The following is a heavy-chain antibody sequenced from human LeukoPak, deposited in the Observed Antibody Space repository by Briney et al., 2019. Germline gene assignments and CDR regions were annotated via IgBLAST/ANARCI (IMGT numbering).Heavy chain of an antibody. V-gene: IGHV1-2*02. D-gene: IGHD6-19*01. CDR3: ARDSSGWLLSREEYWFDP. J-gene: IGHJ5*02. CDR1: GYTFTGYY. CDR2: INPNSGGT. Sequence: ASVTVSCKASGYTFTGYYMHWVRQAPGQGLEWMGWINPNSGGTNYAQKFQGRVTMARDTSISTAYMELSRLRSDDTAVYYCARDSSGWLLSREEYWFDPWGQGTLVTVSS.